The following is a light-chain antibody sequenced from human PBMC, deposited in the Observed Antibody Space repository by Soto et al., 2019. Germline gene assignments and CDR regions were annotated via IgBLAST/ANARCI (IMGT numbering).Light chain of an antibody. CDR2: EGS. CDR3: CSYAGSSDV. V-gene: IGLV2-23*01. CDR1: SSDVGSYNL. J-gene: IGLJ1*01. Sequence: QSALTQPASVSGSPGQSITISCTGTSSDVGSYNLVSWYQQHPGKAPKLMIYEGSKRPSGVSNRFYGSKSGNTASLTISGLQAEDEADYYCCSYAGSSDVFGTGTKLTVL.